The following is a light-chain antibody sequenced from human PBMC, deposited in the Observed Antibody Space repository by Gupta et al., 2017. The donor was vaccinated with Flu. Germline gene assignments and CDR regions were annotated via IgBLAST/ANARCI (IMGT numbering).Light chain of an antibody. V-gene: IGKV4-1*01. CDR3: EQYDSTPFT. CDR1: QSVLYSSNNKNY. CDR2: WAS. J-gene: IGKJ3*01. Sequence: DIVMTQSPDSLAVSLGERATINCKSSQSVLYSSNNKNYLAWYQQKPGQPPKLLIYWASTRESGVPDRFSGSGSGTXFTLTIXSLQAEDVAVYYCEQYDSTPFTFGXGTKVDIK.